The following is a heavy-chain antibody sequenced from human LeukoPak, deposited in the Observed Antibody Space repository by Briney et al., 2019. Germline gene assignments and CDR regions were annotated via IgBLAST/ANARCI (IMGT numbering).Heavy chain of an antibody. V-gene: IGHV3-30*04. CDR3: ARGRELRFDY. J-gene: IGHJ4*02. CDR2: ISYDGSNK. D-gene: IGHD1-26*01. Sequence: GGSLRLSCAASGFTFSSYAMHRVRQAPGKGLEWVAVISYDGSNKYYADSVKGRFTISRDNSKNTLYLQVNSLRAEDTAVYYCARGRELRFDYWGQGTLVTVSS. CDR1: GFTFSSYA.